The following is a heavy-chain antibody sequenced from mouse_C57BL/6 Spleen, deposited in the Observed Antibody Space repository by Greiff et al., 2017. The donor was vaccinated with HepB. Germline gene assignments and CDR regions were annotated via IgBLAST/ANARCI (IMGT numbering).Heavy chain of an antibody. V-gene: IGHV3-6*01. CDR3: ARGKYYYGSSYGYFDV. D-gene: IGHD1-1*01. J-gene: IGHJ1*03. Sequence: EVKLMESGPGLVKPSQSLSLTCSVTGYSITSGYYWNWIRQFPGNKLEWMGYISYDGSNNYNPSLKNRISITRDTSKNQFFLKLNSVTTEDTATYYCARGKYYYGSSYGYFDVWGTGTTVTVSS. CDR2: ISYDGSN. CDR1: GYSITSGYY.